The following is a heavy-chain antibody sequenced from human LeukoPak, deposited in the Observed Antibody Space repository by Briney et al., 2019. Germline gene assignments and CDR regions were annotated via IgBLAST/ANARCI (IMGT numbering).Heavy chain of an antibody. CDR3: AKDFQVTMVRGVIIAGNDY. CDR1: GFTFTSHW. CDR2: INGDGSNK. D-gene: IGHD3-10*01. Sequence: GGSLRLSCTASGFTFTSHWMHWVRQAPGKGLVWVSRINGDGSNKNYADSVKGRFTISRDNAKNTLYLQMNSLRAEDTAVYYCAKDFQVTMVRGVIIAGNDYWGQGTLVTVSS. V-gene: IGHV3-74*01. J-gene: IGHJ4*02.